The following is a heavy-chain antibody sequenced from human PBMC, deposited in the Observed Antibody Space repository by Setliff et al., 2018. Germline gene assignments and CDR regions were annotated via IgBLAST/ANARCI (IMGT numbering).Heavy chain of an antibody. CDR2: IHHRGST. D-gene: IGHD3-3*01. CDR3: ARVRYVFWSGSIDY. V-gene: IGHV4-34*01. CDR1: GGSFSGYY. J-gene: IGHJ4*02. Sequence: SETLSLTCAVYGGSFSGYYWGWIRQPPGKGLEWIGSIHHRGSTYYNPSLKSRVTTLVDTSKNQFSLKLSSVTAADTAVYYCARVRYVFWSGSIDYWGQGTLVTVS.